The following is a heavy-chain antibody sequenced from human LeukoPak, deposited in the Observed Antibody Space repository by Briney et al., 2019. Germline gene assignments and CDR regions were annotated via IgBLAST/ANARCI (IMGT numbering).Heavy chain of an antibody. V-gene: IGHV4-4*07. CDR1: GGSISSYY. CDR2: IYTSGST. CDR3: ARVVSAAPDYYYYYMDV. J-gene: IGHJ6*03. D-gene: IGHD2-2*01. Sequence: ETSETLSLTCTVSGGSISSYYWSWIRQPAGKGLEWIGRIYTSGSTNYNPSLKSRVTMSVDTSKNQFSLKLSSVTAADTAVYYCARVVSAAPDYYYYYMDVWGKGTTVTVSS.